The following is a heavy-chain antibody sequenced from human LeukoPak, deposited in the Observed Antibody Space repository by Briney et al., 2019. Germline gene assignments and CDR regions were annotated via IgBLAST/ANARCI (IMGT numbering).Heavy chain of an antibody. D-gene: IGHD6-6*01. J-gene: IGHJ5*02. CDR1: GFTFTSSV. CDR3: ARHSSSSFDP. Sequence: SVKVSCKASGFTFTSSVVQWVRQAPGQGLEWMGRIIPILGIANYAQKFQGRVTITADKSTSTAYMELSSLRSEDTAVYYCARHSSSSFDPWGQGTLVTVSS. V-gene: IGHV1-69*04. CDR2: IIPILGIA.